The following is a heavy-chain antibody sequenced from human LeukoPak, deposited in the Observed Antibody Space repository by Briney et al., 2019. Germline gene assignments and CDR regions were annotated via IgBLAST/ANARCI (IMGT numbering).Heavy chain of an antibody. D-gene: IGHD1-1*01. Sequence: PGGSLRLSCAASGFTFSSYGMNWVRQAPGKGLEWVSYISSSGSTIYYADSVRGRFTISRDNSKNTLYLQMNSLRAEDTAVYYCARIETVADAFDIWGQGTLVTVSS. CDR1: GFTFSSYG. CDR2: ISSSGSTI. CDR3: ARIETVADAFDI. V-gene: IGHV3-48*01. J-gene: IGHJ3*02.